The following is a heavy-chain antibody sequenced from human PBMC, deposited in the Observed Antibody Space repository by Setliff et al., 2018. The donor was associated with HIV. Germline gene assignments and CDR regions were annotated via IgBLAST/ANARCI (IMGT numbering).Heavy chain of an antibody. CDR2: IYHSGST. CDR3: ARGDGEASFDI. J-gene: IGHJ3*02. CDR1: GDSITSTTW. D-gene: IGHD3-10*01. V-gene: IGHV4-4*02. Sequence: PSETLSLTCSVSGDSITSTTWWTWVRQPPGKGLEWIGEIYHSGSTNYSPSLNSRVTISLDKSKNQFSLKLTSVNAAGTAVYYCARGDGEASFDIWGRGTMVTVSS.